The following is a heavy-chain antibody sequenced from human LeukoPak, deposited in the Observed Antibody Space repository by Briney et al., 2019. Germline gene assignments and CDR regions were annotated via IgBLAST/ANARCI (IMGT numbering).Heavy chain of an antibody. Sequence: ASVKVSCKASGYTFTGYYMHWVRQAPGQGLVWMGWINPNSGGTNYAQKFQGRVTMTRDTSISTAYMELSRLRSDDTAVYYCARAHYSLYSSRPIDYWGQGTLVTVSS. CDR2: INPNSGGT. CDR3: ARAHYSLYSSRPIDY. D-gene: IGHD6-13*01. V-gene: IGHV1-2*02. J-gene: IGHJ4*02. CDR1: GYTFTGYY.